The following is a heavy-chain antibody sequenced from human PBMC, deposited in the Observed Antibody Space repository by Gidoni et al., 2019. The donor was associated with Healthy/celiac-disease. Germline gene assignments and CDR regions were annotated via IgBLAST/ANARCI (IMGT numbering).Heavy chain of an antibody. Sequence: QVQLQQWGAGLLKPSETLSLTCAVYGGSFSGYYWSWIRQPPGKGLEWIGEINHSGSTNYNPSLKSRVTISVDTSKIQFSLKLSSVTAADTAVYYCARGRWGGPDYWGQGTLVTVSS. CDR2: INHSGST. V-gene: IGHV4-34*01. CDR3: ARGRWGGPDY. D-gene: IGHD3-16*01. J-gene: IGHJ4*02. CDR1: GGSFSGYY.